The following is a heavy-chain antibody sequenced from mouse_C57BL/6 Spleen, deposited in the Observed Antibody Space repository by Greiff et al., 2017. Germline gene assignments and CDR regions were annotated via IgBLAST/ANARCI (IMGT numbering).Heavy chain of an antibody. Sequence: EVKLVESEGGLVQPGSSMKLSCTASGFTFSDYYMAWVRQVPEKGLEWVANINYDGSSTYYLDSLKSRFIISRANAKNMLYLQMSSLKSEDTATYYCARVVPLDYFDYWGQGTTLTVSS. D-gene: IGHD1-1*02. CDR1: GFTFSDYY. V-gene: IGHV5-16*01. CDR3: ARVVPLDYFDY. CDR2: INYDGSST. J-gene: IGHJ2*01.